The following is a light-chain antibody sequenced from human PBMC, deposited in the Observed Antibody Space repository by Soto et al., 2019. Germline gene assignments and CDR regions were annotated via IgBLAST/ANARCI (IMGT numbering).Light chain of an antibody. CDR2: GAS. Sequence: ENVLKQSPGTMSLSPGERATLSCRASQSVSSSYLAWYQQKPGQAPRLLIYGASSRATGIPDRFSGSGSGTDFTLTISRLEPEDFAVYYCQQYGSSPEAFGGGTKVEIK. V-gene: IGKV3-20*01. J-gene: IGKJ4*01. CDR1: QSVSSSY. CDR3: QQYGSSPEA.